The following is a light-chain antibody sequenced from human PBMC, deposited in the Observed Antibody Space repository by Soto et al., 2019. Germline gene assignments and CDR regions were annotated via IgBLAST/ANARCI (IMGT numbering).Light chain of an antibody. Sequence: DIQMTQSPSSLSASVGDRVTITCRASHPININLVWFQQKPGKAPKSLIYAATNLQSGVPSRFSGSGGGTDFSLTISSLQPEDVATYYCQHHQRYPPSCGGGTKLEIK. V-gene: IGKV1-16*01. CDR1: HPININ. J-gene: IGKJ4*01. CDR3: QHHQRYPPS. CDR2: AAT.